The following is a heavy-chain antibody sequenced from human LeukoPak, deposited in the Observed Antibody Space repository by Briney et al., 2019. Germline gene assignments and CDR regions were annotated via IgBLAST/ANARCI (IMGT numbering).Heavy chain of an antibody. J-gene: IGHJ4*02. Sequence: GGSLRLSCAASGFTFRNYGMHWVRQAPGKGLEWVAVVWYDGGNKFYADSVKGRFTASRDNSKNTLYLQMNSLRAEDTAVYYCARDTGSKRGGYEGPYDYWGQGTLVTVSS. CDR1: GFTFRNYG. V-gene: IGHV3-33*01. CDR3: ARDTGSKRGGYEGPYDY. D-gene: IGHD5-12*01. CDR2: VWYDGGNK.